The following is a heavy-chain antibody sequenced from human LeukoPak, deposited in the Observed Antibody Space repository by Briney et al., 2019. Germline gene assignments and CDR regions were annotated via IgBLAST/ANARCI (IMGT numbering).Heavy chain of an antibody. Sequence: SETLSLTYIVSGGSVSGYHWSWIRQPAGRGLEWIGRIYSSGGTNYNPSLKSRVSVSVDTSNNQFSLSLTSVTAADTAVYYCARGQDWFDPWGQGTLVTVSS. V-gene: IGHV4-4*07. CDR3: ARGQDWFDP. CDR2: IYSSGGT. CDR1: GGSVSGYH. J-gene: IGHJ5*02.